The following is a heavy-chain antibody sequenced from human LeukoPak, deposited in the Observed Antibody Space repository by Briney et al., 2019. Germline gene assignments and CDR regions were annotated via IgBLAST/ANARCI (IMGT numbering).Heavy chain of an antibody. CDR3: ARGHISAAGNFDY. CDR2: ISSSNSYI. J-gene: IGHJ4*02. Sequence: PGGSLRLSCAASGFTFSSYSMNWVRQAPGKGLEWVSSISSSNSYIYYADSVKGRFTISRDNAKNSLYLQMNSLRAADTAVYYCARGHISAAGNFDYWGQGTLVTVSS. D-gene: IGHD6-13*01. CDR1: GFTFSSYS. V-gene: IGHV3-21*04.